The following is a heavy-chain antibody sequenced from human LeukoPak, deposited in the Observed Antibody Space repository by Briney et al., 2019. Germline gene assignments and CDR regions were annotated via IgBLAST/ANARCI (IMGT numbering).Heavy chain of an antibody. CDR3: ARHGYSSSSGFDY. Sequence: SETLSLTCTVSGGSISSYYWSWIRQPPGKGLEWIGYIYTSGSTNYNPSLKSRVTISVDTSKNQFSLKLSSVTAADTAVYYCARHGYSSSSGFDYWGQGTLVTVSS. V-gene: IGHV4-4*09. J-gene: IGHJ4*02. CDR1: GGSISSYY. CDR2: IYTSGST. D-gene: IGHD6-6*01.